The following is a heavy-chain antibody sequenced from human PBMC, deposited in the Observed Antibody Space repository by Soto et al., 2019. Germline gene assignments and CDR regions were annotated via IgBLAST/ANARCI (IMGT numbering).Heavy chain of an antibody. Sequence: QVQLQESGPGLVKPSGTLSLTCAVSGGSIIMSNWWSWVRRPPGKGLEGIGEVYHSGSTTYNPALKTRISISVDKSKTQFYLRLSSVTAADTAVYFCARDLRRSNSGIDPWGQGILVTVSS. CDR1: GGSIIMSNW. CDR2: VYHSGST. J-gene: IGHJ5*02. V-gene: IGHV4-4*02. D-gene: IGHD7-27*01. CDR3: ARDLRRSNSGIDP.